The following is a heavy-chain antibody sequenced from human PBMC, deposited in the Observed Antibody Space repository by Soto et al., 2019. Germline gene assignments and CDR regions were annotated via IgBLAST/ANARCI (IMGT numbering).Heavy chain of an antibody. D-gene: IGHD3-16*01. CDR2: IIPILGIA. V-gene: IGHV1-69*02. Sequence: QVQLVQSGAEVQKPGSSVKVSCKASGGTFSSYTISWVRQAPGQGLEWMGRIIPILGIANYEQKFQGRVTITADKSTSTAYMELSSLRSEDTAVYYCARADGGGWGYWGQGTLVTVSS. J-gene: IGHJ4*02. CDR3: ARADGGGWGY. CDR1: GGTFSSYT.